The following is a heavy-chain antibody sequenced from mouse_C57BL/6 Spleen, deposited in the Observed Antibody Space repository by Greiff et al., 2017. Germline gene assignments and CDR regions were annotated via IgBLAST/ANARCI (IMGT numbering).Heavy chain of an antibody. D-gene: IGHD1-1*01. CDR2: INPGSGGT. Sequence: QVQLQQSGAELVRPGTSVKVSCKASGYAFTNYLIEWVKQRPGQGLEWIGVINPGSGGTNYNEKFKGKATLTADKSSSTAYMQRSSLTSEDSAVYFCARWGCKYGYFEGWGKGTTLTVSS. V-gene: IGHV1-54*01. J-gene: IGHJ1*03. CDR1: GYAFTNYL. CDR3: ARWGCKYGYFEG.